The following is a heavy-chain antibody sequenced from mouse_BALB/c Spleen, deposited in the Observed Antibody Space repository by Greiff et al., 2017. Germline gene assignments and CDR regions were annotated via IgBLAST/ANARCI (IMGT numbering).Heavy chain of an antibody. CDR1: GFNIKDTY. CDR3: APYDYDGFAY. D-gene: IGHD2-4*01. V-gene: IGHV14-3*02. CDR2: IDPANGNT. J-gene: IGHJ3*01. Sequence: EVKLMESGAELVKPGASVKLSCTASGFNIKDTYMHWVKQRPEQGLEWIGRIDPANGNTKYDPKFQGKATITADTSSNTAYLQLSSLTSEDTAVYYCAPYDYDGFAYWGQGTLVTVSA.